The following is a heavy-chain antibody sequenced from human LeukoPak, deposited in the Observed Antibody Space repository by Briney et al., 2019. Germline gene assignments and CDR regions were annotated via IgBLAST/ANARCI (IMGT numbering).Heavy chain of an antibody. CDR3: ARGGYSFDY. CDR1: GFTFNTYA. D-gene: IGHD5-12*01. J-gene: IGHJ4*02. CDR2: LHADGNEK. Sequence: PGGSLRLSCAASGFTFNTYAIYWVRQAPGKGLEWVARLHADGNEKYFVHSVKGRFTVSRDNAKNSLYLQMNSLRVEDTAVYYCARGGYSFDYLGQGTLVTVSS. V-gene: IGHV3-7*01.